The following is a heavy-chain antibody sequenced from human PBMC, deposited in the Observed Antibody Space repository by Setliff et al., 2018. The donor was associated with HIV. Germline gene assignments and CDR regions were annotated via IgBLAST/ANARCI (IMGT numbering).Heavy chain of an antibody. V-gene: IGHV3-23*01. D-gene: IGHD1-26*01. J-gene: IGHJ3*02. CDR2: FRSSGDIK. CDR1: GFTFSSYA. Sequence: GGSLRLSCAASGFTFSSYAMSWVRQAPGKGLEWISAFRSSGDIKYYADSVRGRFTIASDNSKNTLFLQMNSLRVEDTAVYYCAKGPWDEPHAFNIWGQGTMVTVSS. CDR3: AKGPWDEPHAFNI.